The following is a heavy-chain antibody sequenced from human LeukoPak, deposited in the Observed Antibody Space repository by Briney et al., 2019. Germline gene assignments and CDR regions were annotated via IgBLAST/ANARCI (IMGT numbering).Heavy chain of an antibody. CDR1: GFTFSSYA. Sequence: GGSLRLSCAASGFTFSSYAMRWVRQAPGKGLEWVSGISGSGDNTYYADSVKGRFTISRDNSKNTLYVQVNSLGTEDTAAYYCAKGSDYDSSGSVYFDYWGQGTLVTVSS. J-gene: IGHJ4*02. CDR2: ISGSGDNT. D-gene: IGHD3-22*01. V-gene: IGHV3-23*01. CDR3: AKGSDYDSSGSVYFDY.